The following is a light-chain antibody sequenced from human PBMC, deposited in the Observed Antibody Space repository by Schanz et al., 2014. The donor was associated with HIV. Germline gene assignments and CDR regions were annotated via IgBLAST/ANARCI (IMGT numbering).Light chain of an antibody. Sequence: QSALTQPRYASGSPGQSVTISCTGTRSDVGGYNYVSWYQQHPGKAPKLMIYDVSNRPSGVSSRFSGSKSGNTASLTISGLQAEDEADYYCCSYTTTSTYVFGAGTKLTVL. CDR3: CSYTTTSTYV. CDR2: DVS. J-gene: IGLJ1*01. V-gene: IGLV2-14*01. CDR1: RSDVGGYNY.